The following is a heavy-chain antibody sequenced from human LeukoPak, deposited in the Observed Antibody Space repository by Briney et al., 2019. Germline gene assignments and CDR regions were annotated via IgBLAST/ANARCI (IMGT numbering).Heavy chain of an antibody. CDR2: ISASGANT. J-gene: IGHJ4*02. D-gene: IGHD3-3*01. V-gene: IGHV3-23*01. Sequence: GGSLRLSCAASGFTFSSYAMSWVRQAPGKGLGWVSAISASGANTNYADSVKGRFTISRDNSKNTLYLQMNSLRAEDTAVYYCASLTIFGVGGGQGTLVTVSS. CDR1: GFTFSSYA. CDR3: ASLTIFGVG.